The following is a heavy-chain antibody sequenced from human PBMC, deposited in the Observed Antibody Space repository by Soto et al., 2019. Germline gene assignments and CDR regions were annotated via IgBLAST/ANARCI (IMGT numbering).Heavy chain of an antibody. CDR1: GYTFTSYA. D-gene: IGHD5-18*01. Sequence: QVQLVQSGAEVKKPGASVKVSCKASGYTFTSYAMHWVRQAPGQRLEWMGWINAGNGNTKYSQKFQGRVTITRDTSGSNAYMELSSLRAEDTAVYSCARDLQPDTYGTLTWFDPWGQGNLVTVSS. V-gene: IGHV1-3*01. CDR3: ARDLQPDTYGTLTWFDP. CDR2: INAGNGNT. J-gene: IGHJ5*02.